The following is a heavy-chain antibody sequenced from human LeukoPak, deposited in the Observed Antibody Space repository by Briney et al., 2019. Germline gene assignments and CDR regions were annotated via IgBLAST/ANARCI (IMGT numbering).Heavy chain of an antibody. D-gene: IGHD3-22*01. CDR2: IYPGDSDT. J-gene: IGHJ4*02. CDR3: ARFAYGSGYFPGHY. CDR1: GYSFTNYW. Sequence: GESLKISCKGSGYSFTNYWIGWVRQMPGKGLEWRGIIYPGDSDTRYSPSFQGQVTISADKSISTVYLQWSSLKASDTAMYYCARFAYGSGYFPGHYWGQGTLVTVSS. V-gene: IGHV5-51*01.